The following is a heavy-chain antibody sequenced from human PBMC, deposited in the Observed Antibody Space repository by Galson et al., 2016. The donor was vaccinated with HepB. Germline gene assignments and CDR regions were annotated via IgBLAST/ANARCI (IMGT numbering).Heavy chain of an antibody. D-gene: IGHD2-15*01. J-gene: IGHJ4*02. CDR3: ARGVVVVPATYYFAY. CDR1: GGTFSTYA. V-gene: IGHV1-69*13. CDR2: IIPIFDTA. Sequence: SVKVSCKASGGTFSTYAITWVRQAPGQGLEWMGGIIPIFDTANYAQKFQGRVTITADESTNTAYMELSSLKSEDTAVYYCARGVVVVPATYYFAYWGQGTLVTVSS.